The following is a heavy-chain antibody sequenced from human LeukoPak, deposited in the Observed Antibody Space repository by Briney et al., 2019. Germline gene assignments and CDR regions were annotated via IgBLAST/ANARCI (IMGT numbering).Heavy chain of an antibody. Sequence: WGSLRLSCAASGFTFSNAWMSWVRQAPGKGLEWVGRIKSKTEGGTTDYAAPVKGRFTISRDDSKNTLYLQMNSLKTEDTAVYYCTKSIGTPYWGQGTLVTVSS. D-gene: IGHD6-6*01. CDR3: TKSIGTPY. V-gene: IGHV3-15*01. CDR2: IKSKTEGGTT. CDR1: GFTFSNAW. J-gene: IGHJ4*02.